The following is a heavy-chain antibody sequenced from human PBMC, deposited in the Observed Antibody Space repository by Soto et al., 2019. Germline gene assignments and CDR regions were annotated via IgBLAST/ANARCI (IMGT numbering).Heavy chain of an antibody. Sequence: SETLSLTCAVSGGSISSSNWWSWVRQPPGKGLEWIGEIYHSGSTNYNPSLKSRVTISVDTSKNQFSLKLSSVTAADTAVYYCARHDDILTGYYYYGMDVSGQATTVSGSS. CDR1: GGSISSSNW. V-gene: IGHV4-4*02. J-gene: IGHJ6*02. CDR2: IYHSGST. D-gene: IGHD3-9*01. CDR3: ARHDDILTGYYYYGMDV.